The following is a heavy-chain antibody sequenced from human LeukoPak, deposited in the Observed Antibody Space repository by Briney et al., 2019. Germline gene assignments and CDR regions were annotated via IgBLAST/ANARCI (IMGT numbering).Heavy chain of an antibody. Sequence: PSETLSLTCAVYGGSFSGYYWSWIRQPPGKGLEWIGEINHSGSTNYNPSLKSRVTISVDTSKNQFSLKLSSVTAADTAVYYCASPSRCSGGSRHYYYYGMDVWGQGTTVTVSS. V-gene: IGHV4-34*01. CDR3: ASPSRCSGGSRHYYYYGMDV. CDR2: INHSGST. J-gene: IGHJ6*02. D-gene: IGHD2-15*01. CDR1: GGSFSGYY.